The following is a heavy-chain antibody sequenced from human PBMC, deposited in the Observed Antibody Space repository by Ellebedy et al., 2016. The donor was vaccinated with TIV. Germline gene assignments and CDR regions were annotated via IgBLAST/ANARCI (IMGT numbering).Heavy chain of an antibody. Sequence: GSLRLXCTVSGGSISSYYWSWIRQPPGKGLEWIGSIYYSGSTYYNPSLKSRVTISVDTSKNQFSLKLSSVTAADTAVYYCARDGRFGELLPWFDPWGRGTLVTVSS. CDR3: ARDGRFGELLPWFDP. CDR1: GGSISSYY. CDR2: IYYSGST. V-gene: IGHV4-39*07. J-gene: IGHJ5*02. D-gene: IGHD3-10*01.